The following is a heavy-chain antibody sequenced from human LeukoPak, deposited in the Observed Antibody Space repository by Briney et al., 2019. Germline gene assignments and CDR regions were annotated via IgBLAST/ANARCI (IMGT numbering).Heavy chain of an antibody. D-gene: IGHD6-19*01. Sequence: GGSLRLSREASGFTFSSYAMSWVRQAPGKGLEWVSGISGSGGSTYYADSVKGRFTISRDNSKNTLFLQMNSLRAEDTAVYYCAKETYSSGWYPYFDYWGQGTLVTVSS. J-gene: IGHJ4*02. CDR2: ISGSGGST. CDR1: GFTFSSYA. CDR3: AKETYSSGWYPYFDY. V-gene: IGHV3-23*01.